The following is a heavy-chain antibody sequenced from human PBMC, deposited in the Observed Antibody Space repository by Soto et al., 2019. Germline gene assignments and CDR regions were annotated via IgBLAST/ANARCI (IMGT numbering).Heavy chain of an antibody. Sequence: GECLKISCKGSGYSFTSYWIGWVRQMPGKGLEWMGIIYPGDSDTRYSPSFQGQVTISADKSINTAYLQWSSLKASDTAMYYCARQYNWKKNWFDPWGQGTLVTVSS. CDR3: ARQYNWKKNWFDP. V-gene: IGHV5-51*01. D-gene: IGHD1-20*01. J-gene: IGHJ5*02. CDR1: GYSFTSYW. CDR2: IYPGDSDT.